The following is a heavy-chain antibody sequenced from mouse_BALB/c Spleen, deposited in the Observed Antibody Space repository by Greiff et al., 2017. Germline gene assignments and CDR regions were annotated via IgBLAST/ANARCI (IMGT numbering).Heavy chain of an antibody. J-gene: IGHJ1*01. CDR1: GYAFTNYL. V-gene: IGHV1-54*01. D-gene: IGHD1-1*01. CDR2: INPGSGGT. Sequence: VQLQQSGAELVRPGTSVKVSCKASGYAFTNYLIEWVKQRPGQGLEWIGVINPGSGGTNYNEKFKGKATLTADKSSSTAYMQLSSLTSDDSAVYFCARGILDYYGSSWYFDVWGAGTTVTVSS. CDR3: ARGILDYYGSSWYFDV.